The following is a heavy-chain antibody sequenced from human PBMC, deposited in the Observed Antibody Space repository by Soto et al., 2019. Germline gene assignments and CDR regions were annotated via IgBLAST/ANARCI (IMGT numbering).Heavy chain of an antibody. D-gene: IGHD6-6*01. V-gene: IGHV3-30-3*01. CDR1: GFTFSSYA. J-gene: IGHJ5*02. Sequence: QVQLVESGGGVVQPGRSLRLSCAASGFTFSSYAMHWVRQAPGKGLEWVAVISYDGSNKYYADSVKGRFTISRDNSKNTLYLQMTSLRAEDTAVYYCARDFGAARIYNWFDLWGQGTLVTVSS. CDR3: ARDFGAARIYNWFDL. CDR2: ISYDGSNK.